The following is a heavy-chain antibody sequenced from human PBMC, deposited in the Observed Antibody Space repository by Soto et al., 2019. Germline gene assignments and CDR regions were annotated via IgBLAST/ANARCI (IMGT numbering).Heavy chain of an antibody. Sequence: EVQLVESGGGLVQPGGSLRLSCAASGFTFSSYWMHWVRQAPGKGLVWVSRINSDGSSTSYADSVKGRFTISRDNPENTLYLPINSLRAEDTALYYCVRTSLAVTAATREDYSGEGTLVTASS. CDR1: GFTFSSYW. CDR3: VRTSLAVTAATREDY. CDR2: INSDGSST. J-gene: IGHJ4*02. V-gene: IGHV3-74*01. D-gene: IGHD2-21*02.